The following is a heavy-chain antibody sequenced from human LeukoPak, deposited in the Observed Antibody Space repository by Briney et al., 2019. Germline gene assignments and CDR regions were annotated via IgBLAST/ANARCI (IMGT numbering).Heavy chain of an antibody. CDR1: GFTFSSYA. Sequence: GGSLRLSCAASGFTFSSYAMSWVRQAPGKGLEWVSAISGSGGSTYYADSVKGRFTISRDNSKNTLYLQMNSLRAEDTAVYYCAKDSAYDFWSGYPLDYWGQGTLVIVSS. CDR3: AKDSAYDFWSGYPLDY. D-gene: IGHD3-3*01. V-gene: IGHV3-23*01. J-gene: IGHJ4*02. CDR2: ISGSGGST.